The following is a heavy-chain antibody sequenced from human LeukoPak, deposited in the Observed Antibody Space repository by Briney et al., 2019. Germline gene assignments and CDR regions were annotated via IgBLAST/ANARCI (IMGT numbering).Heavy chain of an antibody. D-gene: IGHD6-19*01. Sequence: ASVKVSCKASGYTFIHYYMHWVRQAPGQGLEWMGWINPNSGGTNYAQKFQGRVTMTRDTSISTAYMELSRLRSDDTAVYYCARDRPGIAVAGTIDYWGQGTLVTVSS. V-gene: IGHV1-2*02. CDR2: INPNSGGT. J-gene: IGHJ4*02. CDR3: ARDRPGIAVAGTIDY. CDR1: GYTFIHYY.